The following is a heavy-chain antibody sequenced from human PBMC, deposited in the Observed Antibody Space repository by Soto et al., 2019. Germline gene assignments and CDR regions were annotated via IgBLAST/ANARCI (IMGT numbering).Heavy chain of an antibody. Sequence: ESGGGVVQPGRSLRLSCAASGFTFSSYAMHWVRQAPGKGLEWVAVISYDGSNKYYADSVKGRFTISRDNSKNTLYLQMNSLRAEDTAVYYCARDSYGSGSYYEAIDYWGQGTLVTVSS. CDR2: ISYDGSNK. CDR3: ARDSYGSGSYYEAIDY. J-gene: IGHJ4*02. D-gene: IGHD3-10*01. V-gene: IGHV3-30-3*01. CDR1: GFTFSSYA.